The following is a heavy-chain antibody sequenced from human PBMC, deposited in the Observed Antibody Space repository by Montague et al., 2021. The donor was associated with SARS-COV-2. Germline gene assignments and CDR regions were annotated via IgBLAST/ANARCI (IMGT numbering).Heavy chain of an antibody. CDR2: IYYSGST. Sequence: SETLSLTCTVSGASISSSSYYWGWLRQPPGKGLEWIGSIYYSGSTYYNPSLKSRVTISVDTSKNQFSLKLSSVTAADTAVYYCARQENSSGWFKPDAFDIWGQGTMVTVSS. D-gene: IGHD6-19*01. CDR1: GASISSSSYY. J-gene: IGHJ3*02. V-gene: IGHV4-39*01. CDR3: ARQENSSGWFKPDAFDI.